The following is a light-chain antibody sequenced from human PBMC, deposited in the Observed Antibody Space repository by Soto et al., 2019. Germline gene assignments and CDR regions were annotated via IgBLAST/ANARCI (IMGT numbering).Light chain of an antibody. Sequence: DIVLTQFPGTLSLSPGERATLSCRASQNVDTKYLAWYQQKPGQAPRLLIYGASSRATGIPDRFSGSGSGTDFTLTISRLEPEDFAVYYCQQYGSSPPKTFGQGTKVDIK. J-gene: IGKJ1*01. CDR3: QQYGSSPPKT. CDR2: GAS. CDR1: QNVDTKY. V-gene: IGKV3-20*01.